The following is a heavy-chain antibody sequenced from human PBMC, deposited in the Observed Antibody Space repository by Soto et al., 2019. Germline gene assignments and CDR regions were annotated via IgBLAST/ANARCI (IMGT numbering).Heavy chain of an antibody. J-gene: IGHJ5*02. Sequence: TLSLTCTVSGGFIGSVDYYWSWTRQPPGKGREWFGYTYYTGSTYYSPSIKSRDTISVDTSKNQFSPKTSSVTAADTAVDYCARGPGGYCSGGSCYGRLDPWGQGTLVTVSS. CDR1: GGFIGSVDYY. D-gene: IGHD2-15*01. V-gene: IGHV4-30-4*08. CDR3: ARGPGGYCSGGSCYGRLDP. CDR2: TYYTGST.